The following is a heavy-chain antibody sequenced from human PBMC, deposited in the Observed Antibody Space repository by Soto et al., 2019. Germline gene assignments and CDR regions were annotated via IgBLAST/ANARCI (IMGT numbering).Heavy chain of an antibody. J-gene: IGHJ3*02. Sequence: ASVKVSCKASGYTFTSYDINWVRQANGQGLEWMGWMNPNSGNTGYAQKFQGRVTMTRNTSISTAYMELSSLRSEDTAVYYCARGSAYYDGYDAFDTWGQGTMVTVSS. CDR2: MNPNSGNT. V-gene: IGHV1-8*01. D-gene: IGHD3-22*01. CDR1: GYTFTSYD. CDR3: ARGSAYYDGYDAFDT.